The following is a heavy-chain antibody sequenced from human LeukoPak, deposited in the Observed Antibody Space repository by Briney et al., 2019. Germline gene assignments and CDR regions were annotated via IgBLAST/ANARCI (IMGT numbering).Heavy chain of an antibody. CDR1: GYTFTCYG. CDR2: ISAYNGNT. Sequence: ASVKVSCKASGYTFTCYGISWVRHAPGQGLEWMGWISAYNGNTNYAQKLHGRVTMTTDTSTSTAYMELRSLRSDDTAVYYCARARGDIVPDCFDYWGQGTLVTVSS. CDR3: ARARGDIVPDCFDY. D-gene: IGHD2-15*01. J-gene: IGHJ4*02. V-gene: IGHV1-18*01.